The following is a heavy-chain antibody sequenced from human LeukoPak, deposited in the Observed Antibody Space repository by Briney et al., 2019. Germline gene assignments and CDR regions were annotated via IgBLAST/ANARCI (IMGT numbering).Heavy chain of an antibody. CDR1: GFTFSSYG. V-gene: IGHV3-30*02. CDR2: IRYDGSNK. J-gene: IGHJ1*01. CDR3: ARGGKIALAGTRSPQYFQH. Sequence: GGSLRLSCAASGFTFSSYGMHWVRQAPGKGLEWVAFIRYDGSNKYFADSVKGRFTISRDNSKNTLYLQMNSLRAEDTAVYYCARGGKIALAGTRSPQYFQHWGQGTLVTVSS. D-gene: IGHD6-19*01.